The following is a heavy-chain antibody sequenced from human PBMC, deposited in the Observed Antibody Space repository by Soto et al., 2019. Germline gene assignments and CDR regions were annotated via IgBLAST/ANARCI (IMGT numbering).Heavy chain of an antibody. Sequence: SETLSLTCTVSGGSISSSSYYWVWIRQPPGKGLEWIGSIYYSGSTYYNPSLKSRVTISVDTSKNQFSLKLSSVTAADTHVYYCGSWVVTHDPQKTGFNPGGQGPRATVPS. V-gene: IGHV4-39*01. J-gene: IGHJ5*02. CDR1: GGSISSSSYY. D-gene: IGHD2-21*02. CDR3: GSWVVTHDPQKTGFNP. CDR2: IYYSGST.